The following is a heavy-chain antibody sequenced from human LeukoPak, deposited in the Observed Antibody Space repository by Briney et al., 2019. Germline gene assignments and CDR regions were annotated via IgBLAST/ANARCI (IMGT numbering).Heavy chain of an antibody. J-gene: IGHJ4*02. V-gene: IGHV3-23*01. CDR1: GFTFSSYA. D-gene: IGHD5-12*01. CDR3: AKGLGPSGYEKYYFDC. CDR2: ITDST. Sequence: GGSLRLSCAASGFTFSSYAMTWVRQAPGKGLEWVSAITDSTYFADSVKGRFTISRDSSKNTVYLQMNSLRAEDTAVYYCAKGLGPSGYEKYYFDCWGQGTLVSVSS.